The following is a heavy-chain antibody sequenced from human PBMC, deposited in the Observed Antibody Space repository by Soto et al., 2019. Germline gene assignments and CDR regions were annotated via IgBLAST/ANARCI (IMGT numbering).Heavy chain of an antibody. V-gene: IGHV1-69*12. J-gene: IGHJ6*02. CDR1: GGTFSSYA. D-gene: IGHD1-20*01. CDR3: ARGITGTASYYYGMDV. CDR2: IIPIFGTA. Sequence: QVQLVQSGAAVKKPGSSVKVSCKASGGTFSSYAISWVRQAPGQGLEWMGGIIPIFGTANYAQKFQGRVTITADESTSTAYMELSSLRPEDTAVYYCARGITGTASYYYGMDVWGQGTTVTVSS.